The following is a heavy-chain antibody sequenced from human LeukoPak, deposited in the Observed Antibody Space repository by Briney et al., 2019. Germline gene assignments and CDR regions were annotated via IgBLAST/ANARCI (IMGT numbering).Heavy chain of an antibody. V-gene: IGHV4-39*01. J-gene: IGHJ4*02. CDR1: GDSISSNDYY. D-gene: IGHD1-1*01. CDR3: ARHINWSPFDY. CDR2: IYYDGST. Sequence: SETLFLSCTVSGDSISSNDYYCGWIRQPPGKGLEWIGSIYYDGSTYYNASLRRRVTISVDTSKNQFSLQLSSVTAADTAMYYCARHINWSPFDYWGQGTLVTVSS.